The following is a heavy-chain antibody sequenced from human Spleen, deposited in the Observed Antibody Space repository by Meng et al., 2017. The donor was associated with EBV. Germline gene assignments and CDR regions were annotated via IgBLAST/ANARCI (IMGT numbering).Heavy chain of an antibody. D-gene: IGHD2-15*01. CDR1: GDSIDSINW. Sequence: GQWQESGPGLVKPSGTLSLTCAVSGDSIDSINWWNWVRQPPGKGLEWIGEIYHSGHTNYNPSLRSRVIMSVDKSKNQFSLDLTSVTAADTAIYYCATAHCSGGGCPGGSWGQGTLVTVSS. V-gene: IGHV4-4*02. CDR2: IYHSGHT. J-gene: IGHJ5*02. CDR3: ATAHCSGGGCPGGS.